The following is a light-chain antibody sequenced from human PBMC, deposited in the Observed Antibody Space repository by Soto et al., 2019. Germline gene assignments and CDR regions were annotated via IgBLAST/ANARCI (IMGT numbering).Light chain of an antibody. CDR2: AAS. CDR3: QKYNSAPLT. V-gene: IGKV1-27*01. CDR1: QGINRY. J-gene: IGKJ4*01. Sequence: DIQMTQSPSSLSASVGDRVTITCRASQGINRYLAWYQQRPGEVPKLLIYAASTVQSGVPSRFSGSGYGTDFTLTISSLQPEDVATYYCQKYNSAPLTFGGGTNVEIK.